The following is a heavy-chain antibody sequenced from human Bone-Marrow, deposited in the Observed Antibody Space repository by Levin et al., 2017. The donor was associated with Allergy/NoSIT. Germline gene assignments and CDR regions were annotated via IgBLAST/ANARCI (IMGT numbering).Heavy chain of an antibody. CDR3: ARGRVSAFDC. V-gene: IGHV6-1*01. CDR2: THYRSKWSS. Sequence: SQTLSLPCAISGDNLFSAGVAWNWLRQSPSRGLEWLGRTHYRSKWSSDYAESVRGRITINADTSKNQFSLQLNSVSPEDTAVYYCARGRVSAFDCWDQGTLVTVSS. J-gene: IGHJ4*02. D-gene: IGHD3-10*01. CDR1: GDNLFSAGVA.